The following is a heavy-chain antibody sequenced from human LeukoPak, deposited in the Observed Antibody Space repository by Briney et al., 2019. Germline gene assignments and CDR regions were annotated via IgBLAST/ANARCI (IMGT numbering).Heavy chain of an antibody. J-gene: IGHJ5*02. Sequence: GGSLRLSCAASGFTFSSYAMHWVRQAPGKGLEWVSYISSSGSTIYYADSVKGRFTISRDNAKNSLYLQMNSLRAEDTAVYYCARGKSSGSYSPWGQGTLVTVSS. CDR1: GFTFSSYA. V-gene: IGHV3-48*04. CDR2: ISSSGSTI. CDR3: ARGKSSGSYSP. D-gene: IGHD1-26*01.